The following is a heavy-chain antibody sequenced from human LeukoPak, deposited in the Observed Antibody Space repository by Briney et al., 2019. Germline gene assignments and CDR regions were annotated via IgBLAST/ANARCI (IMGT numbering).Heavy chain of an antibody. Sequence: SVKVSCKASGGTFSSYAISWVRQAPGQGLEWMGGIIPIFGTANYAQKFQGRVTMTRDTSISTAYMEPSRLRSDDTAVYYCARGVTKDFQYWGQGTLVTVSS. D-gene: IGHD4-17*01. J-gene: IGHJ1*01. CDR3: ARGVTKDFQY. V-gene: IGHV1-69*05. CDR2: IIPIFGTA. CDR1: GGTFSSYA.